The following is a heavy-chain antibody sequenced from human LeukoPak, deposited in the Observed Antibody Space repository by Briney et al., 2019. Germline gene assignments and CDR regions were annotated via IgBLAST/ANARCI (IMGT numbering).Heavy chain of an antibody. CDR1: GYTFTSYA. CDR2: INTNTGNP. J-gene: IGHJ2*01. V-gene: IGHV7-4-1*02. D-gene: IGHD1-26*01. CDR3: ARDSYYAQYWYFDL. Sequence: ASVKVSCKASGYTFTSYAMNWVRQAPGQGLEWMGWINTNTGNPTYAQGFTGRFVFSLDTSVSTAYLQISSLKAEDTAVYYCARDSYYAQYWYFDLWGRGTLVTVSS.